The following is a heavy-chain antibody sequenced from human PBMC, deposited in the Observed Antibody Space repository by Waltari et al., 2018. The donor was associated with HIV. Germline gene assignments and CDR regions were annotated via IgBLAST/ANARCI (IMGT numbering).Heavy chain of an antibody. CDR2: ISANNGNT. Sequence: QAPRQGLEWKGWISANNGNTNYAQKRQRRVNVSTDTCPSTAYLEMRSLRTDDTPVYYCARAMRIDTAIVTQYYCDYWGQGTLVTVSS. V-gene: IGHV1-18*01. J-gene: IGHJ4*02. CDR3: ARAMRIDTAIVTQYYCDY. D-gene: IGHD5-18*01.